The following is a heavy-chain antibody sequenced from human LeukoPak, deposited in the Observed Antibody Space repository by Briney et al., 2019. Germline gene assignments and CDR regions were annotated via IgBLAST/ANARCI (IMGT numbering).Heavy chain of an antibody. Sequence: GGSLRLSCLASGFAFSAYEMNWVHQAPGKGLEWVSYIAGSDTRTYYADSVKGRFTIFRDNAKNSLYLQMNSLRAEDTALYYCTTLGYHLDSWGQGTLVTVSS. CDR3: TTLGYHLDS. CDR1: GFAFSAYE. D-gene: IGHD3-22*01. CDR2: IAGSDTRT. J-gene: IGHJ4*02. V-gene: IGHV3-48*03.